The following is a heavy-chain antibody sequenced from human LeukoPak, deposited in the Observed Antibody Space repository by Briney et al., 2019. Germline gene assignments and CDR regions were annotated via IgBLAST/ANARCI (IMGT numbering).Heavy chain of an antibody. CDR2: ISGSGGST. D-gene: IGHD3-22*01. V-gene: IGHV3-23*01. CDR3: AKGDYDSSGYYFDY. J-gene: IGHJ4*02. Sequence: GGSLRLSCAASGFTFSSYAMSWVRQAPGKGLEWVSAISGSGGSTYIADSGKGRFSISRDNSKNTLDLQMNSLRADDTAVYYCAKGDYDSSGYYFDYWGQGTLVTVSS. CDR1: GFTFSSYA.